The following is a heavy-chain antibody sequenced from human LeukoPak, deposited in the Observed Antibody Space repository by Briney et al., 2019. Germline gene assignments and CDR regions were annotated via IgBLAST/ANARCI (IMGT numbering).Heavy chain of an antibody. CDR1: GYTFTGYY. CDR2: IIPIFGTA. J-gene: IGHJ5*02. V-gene: IGHV1-69*05. Sequence: GASVKVSCKASGYTFTGYYMHWVRQAPGQGLEWMGGIIPIFGTANYAQKFQGRVTITTDESTSTAYMELSSLRSEDTAVYYCATAGYCSSTSCYTRFDPWGQGTLVTVSS. D-gene: IGHD2-2*02. CDR3: ATAGYCSSTSCYTRFDP.